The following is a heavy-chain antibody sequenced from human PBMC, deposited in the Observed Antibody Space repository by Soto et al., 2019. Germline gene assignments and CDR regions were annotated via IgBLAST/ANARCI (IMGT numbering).Heavy chain of an antibody. D-gene: IGHD5-18*01. Sequence: ASVKVSCKASGYTFTSYYMHWVRQAPGQGLDWMGIINPSGGSTSYAQKFQGRVTMTRDTSTSTVYMELSSLRSEDTAVYYCARDFFGISDTAMVPDAFDIWGQGTMVTVSS. V-gene: IGHV1-46*01. CDR1: GYTFTSYY. J-gene: IGHJ3*02. CDR3: ARDFFGISDTAMVPDAFDI. CDR2: INPSGGST.